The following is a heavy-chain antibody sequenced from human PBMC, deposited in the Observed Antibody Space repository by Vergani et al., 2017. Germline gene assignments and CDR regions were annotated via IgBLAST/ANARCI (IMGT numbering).Heavy chain of an antibody. CDR1: GASSSSSTYY. J-gene: IGHJ3*02. CDR2: IYSSGNT. D-gene: IGHD3-16*01. Sequence: QLQLQESGPGLVKASETLSLTCTVSGASSSSSTYYWGWIRQSPGKGREWIGTIYSSGNTYYNPSLKSRLTISVDTPKNQFSLKLSSVTAADTAVYYCARQGEVGRAFNIWGQGTMVTVSS. V-gene: IGHV4-39*01. CDR3: ARQGEVGRAFNI.